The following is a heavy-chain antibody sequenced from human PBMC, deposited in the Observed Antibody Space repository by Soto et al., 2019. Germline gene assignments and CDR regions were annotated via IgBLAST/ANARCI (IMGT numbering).Heavy chain of an antibody. CDR3: AKGGLRYFDWSTGGFDP. J-gene: IGHJ5*02. V-gene: IGHV3-23*01. Sequence: QTGGSLRLSCAASGFTFSSYAMSWVRQAPGKGLEWVSAISGSGGSTYYADSVKGRFTISRDNSKNTLYLQMNSLRAEDTAVYYCAKGGLRYFDWSTGGFDPWGQGTLVTVSS. D-gene: IGHD3-9*01. CDR2: ISGSGGST. CDR1: GFTFSSYA.